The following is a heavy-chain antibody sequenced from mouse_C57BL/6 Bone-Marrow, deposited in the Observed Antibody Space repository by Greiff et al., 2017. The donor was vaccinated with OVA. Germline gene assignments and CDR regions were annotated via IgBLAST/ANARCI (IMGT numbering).Heavy chain of an antibody. CDR3: ARRAYGSGYYAMDY. Sequence: QVQLQQPGAELVKPGASVKLSCKASGYTFTSYWMQWVKQRPGQGLEWVGEIDPSDSYTNYNQKFKGRATLSVDTSPSTAYMQLSSLTSEDSAVYYCARRAYGSGYYAMDYCGQGTSVTVSS. V-gene: IGHV1-50*01. CDR1: GYTFTSYW. CDR2: IDPSDSYT. J-gene: IGHJ4*01. D-gene: IGHD1-1*01.